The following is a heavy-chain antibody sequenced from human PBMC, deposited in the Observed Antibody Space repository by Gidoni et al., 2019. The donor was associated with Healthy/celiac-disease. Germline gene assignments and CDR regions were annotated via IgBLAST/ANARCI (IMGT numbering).Heavy chain of an antibody. CDR3: ARVSAGTTLYYYYMDV. Sequence: DSESTGGRFTISRDNAKNSLYLQMNSLRAEDTAVYYCARVSAGTTLYYYYMDVWGKGTTVTVSS. D-gene: IGHD1-7*01. V-gene: IGHV3-11*01. J-gene: IGHJ6*03.